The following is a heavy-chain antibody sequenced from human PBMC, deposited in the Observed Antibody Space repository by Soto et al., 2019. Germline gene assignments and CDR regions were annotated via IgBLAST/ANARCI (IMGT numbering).Heavy chain of an antibody. CDR1: NGSISSRSSY. CDR3: GGQDYGAKGYYFEN. Sequence: QLQLQESGSGLVKPSETLSLTCIVSNGSISSRSSYWGWIRQTPGKGLEWIGSIYYIGNTYYNPSRKSRFTISIDTSKTQFSLKMNSVTAADTAVYFCGGQDYGAKGYYFENWCQGALVTVSS. CDR2: IYYIGNT. J-gene: IGHJ4*02. V-gene: IGHV4-39*01. D-gene: IGHD4-17*01.